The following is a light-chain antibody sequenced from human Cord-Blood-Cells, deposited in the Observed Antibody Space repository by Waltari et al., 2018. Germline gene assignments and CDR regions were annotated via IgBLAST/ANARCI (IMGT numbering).Light chain of an antibody. CDR3: QQRYNTPVT. CDR2: DAS. Sequence: DIQMTQSPSSLSASVRNRVTITCRASQCISSNLNWYQQKPGKAPKLLIYDASSLQSGVPSRLSGSGSGTDFTLTISSLQPEDFATYYCQQRYNTPVTFGPGTNVEI. V-gene: IGKV1-39*01. CDR1: QCISSN. J-gene: IGKJ3*01.